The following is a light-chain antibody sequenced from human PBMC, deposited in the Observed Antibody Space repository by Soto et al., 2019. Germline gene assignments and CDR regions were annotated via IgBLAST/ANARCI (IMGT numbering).Light chain of an antibody. CDR2: DAS. CDR3: QQYDNLPRT. J-gene: IGKJ1*01. V-gene: IGKV1-33*01. CDR1: QGISSW. Sequence: DIQMTQSPSSVSASVGDRVTITCRASQGISSWLAWYQQKPGKAPKLLIYDASNLETGVQSRFSGSGSGTDFTFTISSLQPEDIATYYCQQYDNLPRTFGQGTKVDIK.